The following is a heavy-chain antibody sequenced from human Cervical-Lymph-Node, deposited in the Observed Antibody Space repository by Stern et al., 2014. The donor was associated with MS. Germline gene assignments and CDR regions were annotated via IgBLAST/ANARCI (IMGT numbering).Heavy chain of an antibody. V-gene: IGHV1-58*01. J-gene: IGHJ1*01. Sequence: QLVESGPEVKKPGTSVTVSCKASGFTFSRSALHWGRQARGQRLEWIGWIVLGGGNTNYAQEFQDRVTITRDVSTSTAYMELSSLRSDDTATYYCVVSTVGVTTEYFQHWGQGTLVTVSS. CDR2: IVLGGGNT. D-gene: IGHD1-26*01. CDR3: VVSTVGVTTEYFQH. CDR1: GFTFSRSA.